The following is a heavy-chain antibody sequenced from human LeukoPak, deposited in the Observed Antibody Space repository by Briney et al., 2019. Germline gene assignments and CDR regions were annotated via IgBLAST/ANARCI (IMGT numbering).Heavy chain of an antibody. Sequence: GGSLRLSCAASGFTVSSNYMTWARQAPGKGLEWVSYISSSSSTIYYADSVKGRFTISRDNAKNSLYLQMNSLRDEDTAVYYCARASTTTDAFDIWGQGTMVTVSS. CDR3: ARASTTTDAFDI. D-gene: IGHD1-1*01. CDR2: ISSSSSTI. V-gene: IGHV3-48*02. CDR1: GFTVSSNY. J-gene: IGHJ3*02.